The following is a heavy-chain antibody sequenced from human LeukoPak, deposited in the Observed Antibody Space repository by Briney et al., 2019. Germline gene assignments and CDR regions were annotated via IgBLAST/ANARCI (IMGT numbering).Heavy chain of an antibody. CDR1: GGTFSSYA. Sequence: SVKVSCKASGGTFSSYAISWVRQAPGQGLEWMGRIIPIFGIANYAQKFQGRVTITADKSTSTAHMELSSLRSEDTAVYYCASPLGYCSSTSCHNDYWGQGTLVTVSS. D-gene: IGHD2-2*01. J-gene: IGHJ4*02. CDR3: ASPLGYCSSTSCHNDY. V-gene: IGHV1-69*04. CDR2: IIPIFGIA.